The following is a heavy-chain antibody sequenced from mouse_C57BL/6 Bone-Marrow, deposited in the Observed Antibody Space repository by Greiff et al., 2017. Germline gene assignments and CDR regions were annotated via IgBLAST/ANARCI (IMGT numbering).Heavy chain of an antibody. CDR1: GYSFTGYY. CDR2: INPSTGGT. J-gene: IGHJ2*01. D-gene: IGHD1-1*01. V-gene: IGHV1-42*01. Sequence: EVQLQQSGPELVKPGASVKISCKASGYSFTGYYMNWVKQSPEKSLEWIGEINPSTGGTTYNQKFKAKATLTVDKSSSTAYMQLKSLTSEDSAVYYCARGYYYGSSYGYWGQGTTLTVSS. CDR3: ARGYYYGSSYGY.